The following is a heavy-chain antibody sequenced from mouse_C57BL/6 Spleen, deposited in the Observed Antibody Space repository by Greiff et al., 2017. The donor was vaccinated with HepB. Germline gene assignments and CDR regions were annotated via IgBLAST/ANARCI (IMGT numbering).Heavy chain of an antibody. CDR2: INPSSGYT. V-gene: IGHV1-4*01. Sequence: VKLMESGAELARPGASVKMSCKASGYTFTSYTMHWVKQRPGQGLEWIGYINPSSGYTKYNQKFKDKATLTADKSSSTAYMQLSSLTSEDSAVYYCARSGLTGKDFDYWGQGTTLTVSS. D-gene: IGHD4-1*01. J-gene: IGHJ2*01. CDR1: GYTFTSYT. CDR3: ARSGLTGKDFDY.